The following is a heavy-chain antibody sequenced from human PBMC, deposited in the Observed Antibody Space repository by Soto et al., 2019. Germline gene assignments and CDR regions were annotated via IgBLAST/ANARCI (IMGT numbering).Heavy chain of an antibody. Sequence: QLHLQESGPGLVKPSETLSLTCNVSGDSIGSGTYYWGWVRQSPGKGLEWIGSIYHSGSTYYNPSLKSRLTISLDTSKNQFSLKLRSVTAADTAVYYCARRDRGYRACFDYWGQGTLVTVSS. CDR2: IYHSGST. J-gene: IGHJ4*02. CDR3: ARRDRGYRACFDY. V-gene: IGHV4-39*01. CDR1: GDSIGSGTYY. D-gene: IGHD3-16*02.